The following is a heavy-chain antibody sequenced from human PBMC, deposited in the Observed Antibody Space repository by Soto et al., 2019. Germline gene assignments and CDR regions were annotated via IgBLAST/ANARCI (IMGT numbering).Heavy chain of an antibody. D-gene: IGHD6-13*01. CDR3: ARASIAAAGTGWFDP. Sequence: PSETLSLTCTVSGGSISSYYWSWIRQPPGKGLEWIGYIYYSGSTNYNPSLKSRVTISVDTSKNQFSLKLSSVTAADTAVYYCARASIAAAGTGWFDPWGQGTLVTVSS. J-gene: IGHJ5*02. CDR2: IYYSGST. CDR1: GGSISSYY. V-gene: IGHV4-59*01.